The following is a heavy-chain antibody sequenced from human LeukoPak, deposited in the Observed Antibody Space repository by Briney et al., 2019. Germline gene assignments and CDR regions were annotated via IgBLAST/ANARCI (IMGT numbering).Heavy chain of an antibody. D-gene: IGHD3-22*01. CDR1: GFTVGNNY. Sequence: GGSLRLSCAASGFTVGNNYMSWVRQGQGKGLEWVSIIYGGGTTYYADSVKGRFTISRDNSKNTLYLQMNNLRAEDTAVYYCARNLPYYYDSRGSLGETWGQGTLVTVSS. V-gene: IGHV3-66*01. CDR2: IYGGGTT. CDR3: ARNLPYYYDSRGSLGET. J-gene: IGHJ5*02.